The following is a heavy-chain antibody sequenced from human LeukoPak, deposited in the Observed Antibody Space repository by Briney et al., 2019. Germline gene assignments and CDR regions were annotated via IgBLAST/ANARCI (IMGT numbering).Heavy chain of an antibody. CDR3: ARDSGDGYNYVDY. CDR2: IYYSGST. V-gene: IGHV4-61*08. CDR1: GGSISSGGYY. D-gene: IGHD5-24*01. J-gene: IGHJ4*02. Sequence: SETLSLTCTVSGGSISSGGYYWSWIRQPPGKGLEWIGYIYYSGSTNYNPSLKSRVTISVDTSKNQFSLKLSSVTAADTAVYYCARDSGDGYNYVDYWGQGTLVTVSS.